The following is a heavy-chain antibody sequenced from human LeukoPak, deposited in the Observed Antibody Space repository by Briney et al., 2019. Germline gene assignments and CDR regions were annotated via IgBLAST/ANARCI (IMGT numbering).Heavy chain of an antibody. CDR2: ISGSGGST. D-gene: IGHD4-23*01. V-gene: IGHV3-23*01. CDR1: GFSFSSYA. J-gene: IGHJ3*02. CDR3: AKNRAVVTLIRDAFDI. Sequence: PGGSLRLSCAASGFSFSSYAMSWVRQAPGKGLEWVSAISGSGGSTHYADSVKGRFTISRDYYKNTVYLRMNSLRVEDTAVYYCAKNRAVVTLIRDAFDIWGQGTTVIVSS.